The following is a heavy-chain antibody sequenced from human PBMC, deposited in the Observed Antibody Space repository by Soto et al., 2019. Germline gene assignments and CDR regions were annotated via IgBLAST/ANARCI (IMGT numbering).Heavy chain of an antibody. D-gene: IGHD2-15*01. J-gene: IGHJ6*03. CDR2: IGTAGDT. V-gene: IGHV3-13*01. Sequence: GGSLRLSCAASGFTFSSYDMHWVRQATGKGLEWVSAIGTAGDTYYPGSVKGRFTISRENAKNSLYLQMNSLRAGDTAVYYCARVPSAHYYMDVWGKGTTVTVSS. CDR1: GFTFSSYD. CDR3: ARVPSAHYYMDV.